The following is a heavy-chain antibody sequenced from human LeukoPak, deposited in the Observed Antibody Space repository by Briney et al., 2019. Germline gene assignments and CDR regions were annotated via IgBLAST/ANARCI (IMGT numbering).Heavy chain of an antibody. CDR1: GFTFSSYS. CDR2: ISSSSSYI. CDR3: ARDIGAAADWFDP. V-gene: IGHV3-21*01. J-gene: IGHJ5*02. Sequence: GGSLRLSCAASGFTFSSYSMNWVRQAPGKGLEWVSSISSSSSYIYYANSVKGRFPISRDNAKNSLYLQMNSLRAEDTAVYYCARDIGAAADWFDPRGQGTLVTVSS. D-gene: IGHD6-13*01.